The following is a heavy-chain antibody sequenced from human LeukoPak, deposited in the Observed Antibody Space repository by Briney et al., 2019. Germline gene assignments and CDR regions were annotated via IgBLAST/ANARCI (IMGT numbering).Heavy chain of an antibody. D-gene: IGHD1-7*01. Sequence: ASETLSLTCTVSGYSISSGYYWGWIRQPPGEGLEWIGSIYHSGSTYYNPSLKSRVTISVDTSKNQFSLKLSSVTAADTAVYYCAGGNYFPFDYWGQGTLVTVSS. V-gene: IGHV4-38-2*02. CDR1: GYSISSGYY. CDR3: AGGNYFPFDY. CDR2: IYHSGST. J-gene: IGHJ4*02.